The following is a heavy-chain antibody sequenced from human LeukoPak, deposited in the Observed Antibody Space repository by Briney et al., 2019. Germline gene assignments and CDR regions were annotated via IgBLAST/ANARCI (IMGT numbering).Heavy chain of an antibody. Sequence: ASVKVSCKASGDTFTSYYMHWVRQAPGQGLEWMGIINPSGGSTSYAQKFQGRVTMTRDTSTSTVYMELSSLRSEDTAVYYCARDLRYCSSTSCPGWAFDIWGQGTMVTVSS. CDR1: GDTFTSYY. V-gene: IGHV1-46*01. CDR3: ARDLRYCSSTSCPGWAFDI. J-gene: IGHJ3*02. CDR2: INPSGGST. D-gene: IGHD2-2*01.